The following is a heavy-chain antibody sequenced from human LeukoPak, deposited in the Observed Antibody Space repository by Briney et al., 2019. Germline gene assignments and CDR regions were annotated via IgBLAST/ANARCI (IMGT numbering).Heavy chain of an antibody. J-gene: IGHJ4*02. V-gene: IGHV3-23*01. CDR2: ISGSGGST. D-gene: IGHD3-22*01. CDR3: ATSSRASSGYSSL. CDR1: GFTFSSYA. Sequence: GGSLRLSCAASGFTFSSYAMSWVRQAPGKGLEWVSAISGSGGSTYYADSVKGRFTISRDNSKDTLYLQMNSLRAEDTAVYYCATSSRASSGYSSLWGQGTLVTVSS.